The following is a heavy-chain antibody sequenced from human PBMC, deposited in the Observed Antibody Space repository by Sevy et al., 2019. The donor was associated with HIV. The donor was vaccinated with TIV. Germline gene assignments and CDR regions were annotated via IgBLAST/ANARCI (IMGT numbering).Heavy chain of an antibody. V-gene: IGHV3-49*04. CDR3: RGWKGAQSVFDY. Sequence: GGSLRLSCTASGFTFTDYAMNWVRQSPGKGLEWVAFFKRKADGGTLDHAASVKGRFTISRDDSKNIAYLQMNDRKTEDTGVYYCRGWKGAQSVFDYWGQGALVTVSS. J-gene: IGHJ4*02. CDR1: GFTFTDYA. D-gene: IGHD1-1*01. CDR2: FKRKADGGTL.